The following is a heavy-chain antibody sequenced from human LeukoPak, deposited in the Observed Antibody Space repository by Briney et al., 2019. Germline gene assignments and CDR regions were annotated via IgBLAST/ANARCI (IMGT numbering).Heavy chain of an antibody. Sequence: ASVKVSCKASGYTFTSYHLHWVRQAPGQGLEWMGIINPSGGSPNYAQKFQGRVTMTRDMSTSTVNMELSRLRSDDTAVYYCARDLEPFQYSSGWYPFDYWGQGTLVTVSS. J-gene: IGHJ4*02. CDR2: INPSGGSP. CDR1: GYTFTSYH. D-gene: IGHD6-19*01. V-gene: IGHV1-46*01. CDR3: ARDLEPFQYSSGWYPFDY.